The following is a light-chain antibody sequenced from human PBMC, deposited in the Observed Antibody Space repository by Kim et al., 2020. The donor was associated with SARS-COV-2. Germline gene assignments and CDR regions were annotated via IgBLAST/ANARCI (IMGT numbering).Light chain of an antibody. J-gene: IGKJ1*01. CDR2: GAS. V-gene: IGKV3-15*01. CDR1: QSVSNN. Sequence: SPGERATLSYRASQSVSNNVAWYQQKPGQAPRLLIYGASTRATGIPARFSGSGSGTEFTLTISSLQSEDLAVYHCQQYDDWPPWTFGQGTKVDIK. CDR3: QQYDDWPPWT.